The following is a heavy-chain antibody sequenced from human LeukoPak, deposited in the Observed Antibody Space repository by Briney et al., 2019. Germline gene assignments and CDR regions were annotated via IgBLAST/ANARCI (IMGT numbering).Heavy chain of an antibody. D-gene: IGHD3-9*01. CDR2: IYYSGST. J-gene: IGHJ4*02. V-gene: IGHV4-59*01. Sequence: SETLSLTCTVSGGSISSYYWSWIRQPPGKGLEWIGYIYYSGSTNYNPSHKSRVTISVDTSKNQFSLKLSSVTAADTAVYYCAREDYDILTGYQWVGDWGQGTLVTVSS. CDR1: GGSISSYY. CDR3: AREDYDILTGYQWVGD.